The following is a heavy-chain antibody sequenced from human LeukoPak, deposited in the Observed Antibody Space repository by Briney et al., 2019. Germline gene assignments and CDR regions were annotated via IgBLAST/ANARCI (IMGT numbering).Heavy chain of an antibody. Sequence: SQTLSLTCTVSGGSISSGDYYWSWIRQPPGKGLEWIGYIYYSGSTYYNPSLKSRVTISVDTSKNQFSLKLSSVTAADTAVYYCARDWRTGMVTYYFDYWGQGTLVTVSS. V-gene: IGHV4-30-4*08. CDR1: GGSISSGDYY. D-gene: IGHD5-18*01. J-gene: IGHJ4*02. CDR3: ARDWRTGMVTYYFDY. CDR2: IYYSGST.